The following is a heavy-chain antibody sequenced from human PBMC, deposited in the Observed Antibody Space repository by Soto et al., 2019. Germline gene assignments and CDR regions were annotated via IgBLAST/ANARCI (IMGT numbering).Heavy chain of an antibody. CDR2: IYYSGST. V-gene: IGHV4-59*01. J-gene: IGHJ6*02. CDR3: AADSSSWPNRYYHYGMDV. Sequence: SETLSLTCTVSGGSISSYYWSWIRQPPGKGLEWIGYIYYSGSTNYNPSLKSRVTISVDTSKNQFSLKLSSVTAADTAVYYCAADSSSWPNRYYHYGMDVWGQGTTVTVSS. D-gene: IGHD6-13*01. CDR1: GGSISSYY.